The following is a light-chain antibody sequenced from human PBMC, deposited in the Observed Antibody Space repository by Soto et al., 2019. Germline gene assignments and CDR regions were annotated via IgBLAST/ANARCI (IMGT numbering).Light chain of an antibody. CDR2: GVP. CDR1: QGIRNN. CDR3: QQYDVYPLT. J-gene: IGKJ4*01. V-gene: IGKV1-16*02. Sequence: DIQMTQSPSSLSASVGDSVTITCRASQGIRNNLAWLQQKPGKAPKSLIYGVPTLQSGVPSKFSGSGSGTVFTLTISSLQPVDFATYYCQQYDVYPLTFGGGTKVDIK.